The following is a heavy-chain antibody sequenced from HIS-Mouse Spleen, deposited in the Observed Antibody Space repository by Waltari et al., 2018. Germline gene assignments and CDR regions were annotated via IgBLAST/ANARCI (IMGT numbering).Heavy chain of an antibody. CDR3: AKASSGWLDY. CDR1: GFTFRSHG. Sequence: QVQLVESGGGVVQPGRSLRLSWAASGFTFRSHGMHWVRQAPGKGLEWVAVISYDGSNKYYADSVKGRFTISRDNSKNTLYLQMNSLRAEDTAVYYCAKASSGWLDYWGQGTLVTVSS. D-gene: IGHD6-19*01. J-gene: IGHJ4*02. V-gene: IGHV3-30*18. CDR2: ISYDGSNK.